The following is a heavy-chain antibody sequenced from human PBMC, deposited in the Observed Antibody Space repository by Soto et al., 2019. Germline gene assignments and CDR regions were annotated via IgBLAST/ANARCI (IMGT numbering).Heavy chain of an antibody. J-gene: IGHJ4*02. V-gene: IGHV3-23*01. CDR3: AKPDGYCSSTSCYDGDYFDY. D-gene: IGHD2-2*03. Sequence: EVQLLESGGGLVQPGGSLRLSCAASGFTFSNYAMSWIRQVPGRGPEWVSGISRSGGSTYYADSVKGRFTISRDNSKNTLYLQMNSLRAEDTAVYYCAKPDGYCSSTSCYDGDYFDYWGQGTLVTVSS. CDR2: ISRSGGST. CDR1: GFTFSNYA.